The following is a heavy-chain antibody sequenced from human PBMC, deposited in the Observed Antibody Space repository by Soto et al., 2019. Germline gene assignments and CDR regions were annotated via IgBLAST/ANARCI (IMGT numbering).Heavy chain of an antibody. V-gene: IGHV3-23*01. J-gene: IGHJ4*02. D-gene: IGHD6-19*01. CDR2: ISDTIGAT. CDR1: GFIFSAYA. CDR3: AKAQWLLGGDYFDS. Sequence: QAGGSLRLSCAASGFIFSAYAMSWVRQAPGKGLEWVSTISDTIGATDYADSVKGRFTISRDISRNTLYLEMNNLRAEDTAMYYCAKAQWLLGGDYFDSWGQGXLVTVSS.